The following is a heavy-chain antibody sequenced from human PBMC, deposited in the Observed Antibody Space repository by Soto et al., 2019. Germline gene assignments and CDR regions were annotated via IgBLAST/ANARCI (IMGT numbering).Heavy chain of an antibody. D-gene: IGHD5-12*01. Sequence: WASVKVSCKASGGTFSSYAISWVRQAPGQGLEWMGGIIPIFGTANYAQKFQGRVTITADESTSTAYMELSSLRSEDTAVYYCARAGRDGYNCDYWGQGTLVTVSS. V-gene: IGHV1-69*13. J-gene: IGHJ4*02. CDR2: IIPIFGTA. CDR1: GGTFSSYA. CDR3: ARAGRDGYNCDY.